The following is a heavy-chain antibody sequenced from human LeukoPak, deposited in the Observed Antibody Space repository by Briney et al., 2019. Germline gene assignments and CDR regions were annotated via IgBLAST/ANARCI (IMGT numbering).Heavy chain of an antibody. Sequence: KPSETLSLTCTVSGGSISSSSYYWGWIRQPPGKGLEWIGSIYYSGSTYYNPSLKSRVTISVDTSKNQFSLKLSSVTAADTAVYYCASYTNLDAFDIWGQGTMVTVSS. CDR2: IYYSGST. CDR1: GGSISSSSYY. J-gene: IGHJ3*02. CDR3: ASYTNLDAFDI. D-gene: IGHD1-14*01. V-gene: IGHV4-39*07.